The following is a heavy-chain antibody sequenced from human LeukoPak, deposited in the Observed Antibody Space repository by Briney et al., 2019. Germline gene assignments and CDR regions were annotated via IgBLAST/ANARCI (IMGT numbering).Heavy chain of an antibody. Sequence: GASVKVSCKASGYTFTSYGISWVRQAPGQGLEWMGWISAYNGNTNYAQRLQGRVTMTTDTSTSTAYMELRSLRSDDTAVYYCARSMYYDILTGYYTPSAFDIWGQGTMVTVSS. CDR3: ARSMYYDILTGYYTPSAFDI. D-gene: IGHD3-9*01. CDR1: GYTFTSYG. CDR2: ISAYNGNT. J-gene: IGHJ3*02. V-gene: IGHV1-18*01.